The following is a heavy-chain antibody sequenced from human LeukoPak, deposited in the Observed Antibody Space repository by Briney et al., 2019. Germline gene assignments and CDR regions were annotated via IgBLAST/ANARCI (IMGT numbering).Heavy chain of an antibody. CDR2: ISWDGGST. CDR3: ARSSWDEYYFDY. Sequence: GGSLRLSCAASGFTFDDAMHWVRQAPGKGLEWVSLISWDGGSTYYADSVRGRFTISRDNSKNSLYLQMNTLRAEDTALYYCARSSWDEYYFDYWGQGTLVTVSS. D-gene: IGHD6-13*01. J-gene: IGHJ4*02. CDR1: GFTFDDA. V-gene: IGHV3-43D*03.